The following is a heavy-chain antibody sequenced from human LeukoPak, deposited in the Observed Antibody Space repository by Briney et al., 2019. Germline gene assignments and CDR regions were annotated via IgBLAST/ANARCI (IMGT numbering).Heavy chain of an antibody. D-gene: IGHD6-13*01. CDR3: ARASLGSSWPSFDY. CDR1: GDSVSSNSAT. V-gene: IGHV6-1*01. Sequence: SQTLSLTCAISGDSVSSNSATWNWIRQSPSRGLEWLGRTYYRSKWYNDYAVSVKSRITINLDTSKNQFSLQLNSVTPEDTAVYFCARASLGSSWPSFDYWGQGTLVTVSS. CDR2: TYYRSKWYN. J-gene: IGHJ4*02.